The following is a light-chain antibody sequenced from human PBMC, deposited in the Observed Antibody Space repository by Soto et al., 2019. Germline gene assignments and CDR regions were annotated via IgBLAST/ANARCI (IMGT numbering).Light chain of an antibody. V-gene: IGLV2-14*01. CDR3: SSFTNTITRYA. J-gene: IGLJ1*01. CDR2: EVS. Sequence: QSALTQPASVSGSPGQSITISCTGTSSDVGGYNYVSWFQHHPGKAPKLIIYEVSYQPSGVSNRFSGSKSGDTASLTISGLQAEDEADYYCSSFTNTITRYAFGTGTKVTVL. CDR1: SSDVGGYNY.